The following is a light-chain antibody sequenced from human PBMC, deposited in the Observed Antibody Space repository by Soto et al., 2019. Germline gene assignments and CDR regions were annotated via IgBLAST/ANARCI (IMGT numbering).Light chain of an antibody. Sequence: ETVLTQSPGTLSLSPGERATLSCWASQSVGSDYLAWYQQKPGQAPRLLIFGASNRATGIPDRFSGSGSGTDFTLTISRLDPEDFAVYFCQQYGNSPWTFGHGTTVEIK. V-gene: IGKV3-20*01. J-gene: IGKJ1*01. CDR1: QSVGSDY. CDR2: GAS. CDR3: QQYGNSPWT.